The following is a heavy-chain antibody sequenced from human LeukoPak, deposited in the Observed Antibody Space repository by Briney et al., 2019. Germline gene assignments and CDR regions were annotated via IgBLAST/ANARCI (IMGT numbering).Heavy chain of an antibody. CDR2: INPNSGGT. Sequence: ASVKVSCKASGYTFTGYYMHWVRQAPGRGRYLVGWINPNSGGTNYAQKFQGRVTMTRDTSISTAYMELSRLRSDDTAVYYCARAGISREIVLVVNWGQGTLVTVSS. CDR3: ARAGISREIVLVVN. J-gene: IGHJ4*02. CDR1: GYTFTGYY. V-gene: IGHV1-2*02. D-gene: IGHD2-8*01.